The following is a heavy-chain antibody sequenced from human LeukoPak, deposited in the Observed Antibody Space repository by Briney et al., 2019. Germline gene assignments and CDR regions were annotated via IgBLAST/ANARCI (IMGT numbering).Heavy chain of an antibody. CDR3: AKDLLGGGGLYYFDY. J-gene: IGHJ4*02. V-gene: IGHV3-43*02. Sequence: GGSLRLSCAASGFTFDDYAMHWVRQAPGKGLEWVSLISGDGGSTYYADSVKGRFTISRDNNKNSLYLQMNSLRTEDTALYYCAKDLLGGGGLYYFDYWGQGTLVTVSS. D-gene: IGHD4-23*01. CDR2: ISGDGGST. CDR1: GFTFDDYA.